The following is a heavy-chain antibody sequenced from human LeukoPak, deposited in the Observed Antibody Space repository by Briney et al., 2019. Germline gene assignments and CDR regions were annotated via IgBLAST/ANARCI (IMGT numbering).Heavy chain of an antibody. CDR1: GFTFSSYT. CDR2: ISDSGGNT. Sequence: GSLRLSCAASGFTFSSYTMSWVRQAPGKGLEWVSSISDSGGNTYYAHSVRGRFTISRDNSRNTLYLQMNSLRAEDTALYYCAKKIPFDSWGQGTLVTVSS. J-gene: IGHJ4*02. CDR3: AKKIPFDS. D-gene: IGHD2-21*01. V-gene: IGHV3-23*01.